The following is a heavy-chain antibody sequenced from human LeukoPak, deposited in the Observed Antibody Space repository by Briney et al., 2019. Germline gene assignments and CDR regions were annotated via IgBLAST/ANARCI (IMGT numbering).Heavy chain of an antibody. CDR2: IIPIFGTA. D-gene: IGHD2-2*01. J-gene: IGHJ3*02. Sequence: SVKVSCKASGGTFSSYTVSWVRQAPGQGLEWMGGIIPIFGTANYAQKFQGRVMITTDESTSTAYMELSSLRSEDTAVYYCARHSAHASTNDAFDIWGQGTMVTVSS. CDR1: GGTFSSYT. V-gene: IGHV1-69*05. CDR3: ARHSAHASTNDAFDI.